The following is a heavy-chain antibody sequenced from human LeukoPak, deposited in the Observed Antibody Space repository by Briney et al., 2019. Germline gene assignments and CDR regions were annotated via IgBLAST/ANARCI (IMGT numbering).Heavy chain of an antibody. D-gene: IGHD2-15*01. Sequence: ASVKVSCTASGYTFSDYYIHWLRQAPGQGLEWMGWINTNTGNPTYAQGFTGRFVFSLDTSVSTAYLQISSLKAEDTAVYYCARGWCSGGSCYSKSRDFDYWGQGTLVTVSS. V-gene: IGHV7-4-1*02. CDR1: GYTFSDYY. J-gene: IGHJ4*02. CDR2: INTNTGNP. CDR3: ARGWCSGGSCYSKSRDFDY.